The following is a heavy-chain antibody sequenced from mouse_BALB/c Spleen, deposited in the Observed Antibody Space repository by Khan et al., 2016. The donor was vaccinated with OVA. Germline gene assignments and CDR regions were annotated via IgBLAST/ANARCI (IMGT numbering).Heavy chain of an antibody. CDR2: INPSDGDT. V-gene: IGHV1S81*02. Sequence: QVQLQQSGAELVKPGASVKLSCKASGYTFTSYYMYWVRQRPGQGLEWIGEINPSDGDTNLNEKFKSKATLTVDKSSSTVYMQLSSLTSEDSAVYYCTRSGYGTFAYWGQGTLVTVSA. J-gene: IGHJ3*01. CDR3: TRSGYGTFAY. D-gene: IGHD2-1*01. CDR1: GYTFTSYY.